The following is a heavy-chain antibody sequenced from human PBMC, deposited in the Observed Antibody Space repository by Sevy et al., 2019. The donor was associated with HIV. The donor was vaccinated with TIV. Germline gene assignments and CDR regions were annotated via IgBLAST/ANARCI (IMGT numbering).Heavy chain of an antibody. CDR1: GGTFSSYA. CDR3: ARAYYYDSSGYYYYFDY. D-gene: IGHD3-22*01. CDR2: IIPIFGTA. J-gene: IGHJ4*02. V-gene: IGHV1-69*13. Sequence: ASVKVSCKASGGTFSSYAISWVRQAPGQGLEWRGGIIPIFGTANYAQKFQGRVTITADESTSTAYMELSSLRSEDTAVYYCARAYYYDSSGYYYYFDYWRQGTLVTVSS.